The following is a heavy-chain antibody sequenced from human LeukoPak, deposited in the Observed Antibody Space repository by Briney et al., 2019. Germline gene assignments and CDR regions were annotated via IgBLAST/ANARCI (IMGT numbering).Heavy chain of an antibody. Sequence: PSETLSLTCTVSGGSISSYYWCWIRQPPGKGLEWIGYIYYSGSTNYRPSLKSRVTISVDTSKNQFSLKLSSVTAADTAVYYCARSTTSSSPIDYWGQGTLVTVSS. V-gene: IGHV4-59*01. CDR1: GGSISSYY. CDR3: ARSTTSSSPIDY. CDR2: IYYSGST. J-gene: IGHJ4*02. D-gene: IGHD6-6*01.